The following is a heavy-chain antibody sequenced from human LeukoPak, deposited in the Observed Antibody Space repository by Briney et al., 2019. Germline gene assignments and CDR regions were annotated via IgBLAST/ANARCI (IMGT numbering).Heavy chain of an antibody. V-gene: IGHV1-69*05. D-gene: IGHD4-17*01. Sequence: SVKVSCKASGGTFSSYAISWVRQAPGQGLEWMGRIIPIFGTANYAQKFQGRDTITTDESTSTAYMELSSLRSEDTAVYYCAREKRYGDYVPYYMDVWGKGTTVTVSS. CDR2: IIPIFGTA. CDR3: AREKRYGDYVPYYMDV. J-gene: IGHJ6*03. CDR1: GGTFSSYA.